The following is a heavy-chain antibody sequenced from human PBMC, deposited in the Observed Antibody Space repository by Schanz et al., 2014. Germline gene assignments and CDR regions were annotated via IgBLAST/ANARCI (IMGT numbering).Heavy chain of an antibody. D-gene: IGHD2-21*01. V-gene: IGHV3-74*01. CDR2: ISGDGTTT. Sequence: EVQLVESGGGLVQPGGSLRLSCAASGFTFSVYWMHWVRQPPGEGLVSVSRISGDGTTTSYADSLKGRFAISRDNAKNSLYLQMNSLRDDDTALYYCARIADEGIFFDFWGQGTQVTVSS. CDR3: ARIADEGIFFDF. J-gene: IGHJ4*02. CDR1: GFTFSVYW.